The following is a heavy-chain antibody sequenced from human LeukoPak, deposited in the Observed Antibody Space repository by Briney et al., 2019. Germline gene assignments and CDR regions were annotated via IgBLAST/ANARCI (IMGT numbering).Heavy chain of an antibody. CDR3: ARGVHYYDSSEPFDY. Sequence: GGSLRLSCAASGLTFDDYGMSWVRQAPGKGLEWVSGINWNGGSTGYADSVKGRFTISRDNAKNSLYLQMNSLRAEDTALYYCARGVHYYDSSEPFDYWGQGTLVTVSS. J-gene: IGHJ4*02. D-gene: IGHD3-22*01. CDR2: INWNGGST. V-gene: IGHV3-20*04. CDR1: GLTFDDYG.